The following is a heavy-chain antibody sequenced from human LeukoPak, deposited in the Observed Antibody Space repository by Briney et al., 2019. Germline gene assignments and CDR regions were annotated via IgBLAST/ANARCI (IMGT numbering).Heavy chain of an antibody. Sequence: PGGSLRLSCAASGFTFSSYAMHWVRQAPGKGLEWVAVISYDGSNKYYADSVKGRFTISRDNAKNTLYLQMNSLRAEDTAVYYCARDLGLWNYYYYGMDVWGQGTTVTVSS. CDR3: ARDLGLWNYYYYGMDV. CDR1: GFTFSSYA. V-gene: IGHV3-30-3*01. CDR2: ISYDGSNK. D-gene: IGHD3-3*01. J-gene: IGHJ6*02.